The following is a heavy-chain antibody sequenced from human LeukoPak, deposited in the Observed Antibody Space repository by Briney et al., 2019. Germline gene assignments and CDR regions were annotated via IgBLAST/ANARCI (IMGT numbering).Heavy chain of an antibody. CDR3: ARLTPLFGELFHDY. CDR1: GGSFSGYY. J-gene: IGHJ4*02. V-gene: IGHV4-34*01. D-gene: IGHD3-10*02. Sequence: PSETLSLTCAVYGGSFSGYYWSWIRQPPGKGLEWIGEINHSGSTNYNPSLKSRVTISVDTSKNQFSLKLSSVTAADTAVYYCARLTPLFGELFHDYWGQGTLVTVSS. CDR2: INHSGST.